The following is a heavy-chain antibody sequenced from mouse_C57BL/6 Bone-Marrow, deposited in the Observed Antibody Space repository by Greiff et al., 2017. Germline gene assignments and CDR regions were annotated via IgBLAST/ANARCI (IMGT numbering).Heavy chain of an antibody. CDR2: IDPSDSET. CDR3: ARRGLTGTDWFAY. V-gene: IGHV1-52*01. D-gene: IGHD4-1*01. J-gene: IGHJ3*01. Sequence: QVHVKQPGAELVRPGSSVKLSCKASGYTFTSYWMHWVKQRPIQGLEWIGNIDPSDSETHYNQKFKDKATLTVDKSSSTAYMQLSSLTSEDSAVYYCARRGLTGTDWFAYWGQGTLVTVSA. CDR1: GYTFTSYW.